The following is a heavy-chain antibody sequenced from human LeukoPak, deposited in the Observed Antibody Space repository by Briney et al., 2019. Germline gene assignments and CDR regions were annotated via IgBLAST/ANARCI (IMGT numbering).Heavy chain of an antibody. V-gene: IGHV4-59*01. Sequence: SETLSLTCSVSGTSIKSYFWSWIRQPPGKGLEWIGYIYYTGSTTYNPSLKSRVTISVDTSKNQFSLKLRSVTAADTAVYYCARDYGDIPPDWYYDLWGRGTLVTVSS. CDR1: GTSIKSYF. D-gene: IGHD4-17*01. CDR3: ARDYGDIPPDWYYDL. J-gene: IGHJ2*01. CDR2: IYYTGST.